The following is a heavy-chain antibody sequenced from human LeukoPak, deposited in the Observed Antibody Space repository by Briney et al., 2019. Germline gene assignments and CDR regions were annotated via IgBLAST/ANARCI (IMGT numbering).Heavy chain of an antibody. CDR2: ITNSGNSK. D-gene: IGHD5-18*01. CDR3: ARDRGWIQHDI. Sequence: GESLRLSCAASEFTFSSYSMNWVRQAPGKGLEWVSYITNSGNSKSYADSVKGRFTISRDNAKNSLFLQMNSLRAEDTAVYYCARDRGWIQHDIWGQGTMVTVSS. CDR1: EFTFSSYS. V-gene: IGHV3-48*04. J-gene: IGHJ3*02.